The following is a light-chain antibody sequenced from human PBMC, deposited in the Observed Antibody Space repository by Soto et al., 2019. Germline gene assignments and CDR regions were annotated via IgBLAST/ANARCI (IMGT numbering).Light chain of an antibody. CDR3: SFYSASSIPDVI. CDR1: TNDIGGYNY. CDR2: NVN. Sequence: QSALTQPASVSGSPGQSITISCTGATNDIGGYNYVSWYQQHPGKAPKLIIYNVNNRPSGVSDRFSASKSGNTASLTISGLQAEDEADYHCSFYSASSIPDVIFGGGTKLTVL. J-gene: IGLJ2*01. V-gene: IGLV2-14*03.